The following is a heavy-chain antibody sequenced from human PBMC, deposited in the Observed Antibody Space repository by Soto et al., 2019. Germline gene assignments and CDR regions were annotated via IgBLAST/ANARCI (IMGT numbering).Heavy chain of an antibody. Sequence: PGGSLRLSCAASGFTFSSYAMSWVRQAPGKGLEWVSAISGSGGSTYYADSVKGRFTISRDNSKNTLYLQMNSLRAEDTAVYYCAKDGDYYGSGSFNYYYYGMDVWGQGTTVTVSS. J-gene: IGHJ6*02. D-gene: IGHD3-10*01. CDR3: AKDGDYYGSGSFNYYYYGMDV. CDR1: GFTFSSYA. CDR2: ISGSGGST. V-gene: IGHV3-23*01.